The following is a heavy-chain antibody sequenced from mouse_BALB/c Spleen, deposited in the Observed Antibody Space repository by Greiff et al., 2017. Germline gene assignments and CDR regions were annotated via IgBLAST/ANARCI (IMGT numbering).Heavy chain of an antibody. CDR1: GYTFTSYV. J-gene: IGHJ3*01. CDR2: INPYNDGT. CDR3: ARGYGSYPFAY. Sequence: VQLQQSGPELVKPGASVKMSCKASGYTFTSYVMHWVKQKPGQGLEWIGYINPYNDGTKYNEKFKGKATLTSDKSSSTAYMELSSLTSEDSAVYYCARGYGSYPFAYWGQGTLVTVSA. V-gene: IGHV1-14*01. D-gene: IGHD1-1*01.